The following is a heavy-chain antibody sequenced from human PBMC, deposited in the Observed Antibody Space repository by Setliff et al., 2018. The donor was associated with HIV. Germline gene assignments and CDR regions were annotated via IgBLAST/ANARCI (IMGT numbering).Heavy chain of an antibody. Sequence: PGGSLRLSCAASGFTFSNSWMTWVRQAPGKGLEWVGCIKTKTQRGTTDYAAPAKGRFIISRDDSKNTLYLQMNSLRSEDTAVYYCVTGVGTSSVDYWGQGTMVTVSS. V-gene: IGHV3-15*01. J-gene: IGHJ4*02. CDR3: VTGVGTSSVDY. CDR1: GFTFSNSW. CDR2: IKTKTQRGTT. D-gene: IGHD3-22*01.